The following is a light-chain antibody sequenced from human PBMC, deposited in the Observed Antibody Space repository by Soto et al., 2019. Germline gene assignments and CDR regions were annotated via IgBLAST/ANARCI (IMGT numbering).Light chain of an antibody. Sequence: EIVVTQSPATLSVSPGERATLSCRASQSLSSAYLVWYQQKPGQAPRLLMFAASSRATGTPDRFSGSGSGTDFTLTISRLEPEDFAVYYCQQYGTSPRTFGQGTKVDIK. CDR2: AAS. V-gene: IGKV3-20*01. CDR3: QQYGTSPRT. CDR1: QSLSSAY. J-gene: IGKJ1*01.